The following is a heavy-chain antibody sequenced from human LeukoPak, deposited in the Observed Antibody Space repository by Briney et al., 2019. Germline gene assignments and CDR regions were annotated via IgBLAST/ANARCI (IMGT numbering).Heavy chain of an antibody. CDR3: ANGRSYWAYDSSGYYGN. V-gene: IGHV3-30*18. CDR2: ISYDGSNK. CDR1: GFTFSSYG. J-gene: IGHJ4*02. Sequence: TGGSLRLSCAASGFTFSSYGMHWVRQAPGKGLEWVAAISYDGSNKYYADSVKGRFTISRDNSKNTLYLQMNSLRAEDTAVYYCANGRSYWAYDSSGYYGNWGQGTLVTVSS. D-gene: IGHD3-22*01.